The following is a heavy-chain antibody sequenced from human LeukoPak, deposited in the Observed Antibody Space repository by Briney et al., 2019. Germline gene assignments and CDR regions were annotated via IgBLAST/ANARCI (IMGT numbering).Heavy chain of an antibody. Sequence: SETLSLTCTVTGGSISGYHWNWIRQSPGKGLEWIANIFYTWNADYNPSLKSRVTISVDMSKNEISLLLSSVTAADTAVYYCARKTYCSGGRCYGENWFDPWGQGTLVTVSS. V-gene: IGHV4-59*08. D-gene: IGHD2-15*01. CDR1: GGSISGYH. CDR2: IFYTWNA. CDR3: ARKTYCSGGRCYGENWFDP. J-gene: IGHJ5*02.